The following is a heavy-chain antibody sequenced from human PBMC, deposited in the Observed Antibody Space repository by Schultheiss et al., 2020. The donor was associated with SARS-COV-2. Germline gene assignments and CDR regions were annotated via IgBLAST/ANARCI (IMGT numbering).Heavy chain of an antibody. CDR2: ISGSGGST. CDR1: GFTFSSYA. Sequence: GGSLRLSCAASGFTFSSYAMSWVRQAPGKGLEWVSAISGSGGSTYYADSVKGRFTISRDNAKNSLFLQMNGLRAEDTAVYYCARDARGFDYWGQGTLVTVSS. V-gene: IGHV3-23*01. CDR3: ARDARGFDY. D-gene: IGHD2-15*01. J-gene: IGHJ4*02.